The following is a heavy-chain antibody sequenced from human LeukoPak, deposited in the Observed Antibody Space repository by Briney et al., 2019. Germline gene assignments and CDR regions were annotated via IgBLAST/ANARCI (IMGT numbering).Heavy chain of an antibody. CDR1: GGSISGYY. J-gene: IGHJ6*03. Sequence: SETLSLTCTVSGGSISGYYWNWIRQPPGKGLESIGYIYYSGSTNYNPSLKSRVTISVDTSKNQFSLKLSSVTAADTAVYYCARVHTIFGVVITYYYYYYMDVWGKGTTVTVSS. CDR2: IYYSGST. CDR3: ARVHTIFGVVITYYYYYYMDV. V-gene: IGHV4-59*01. D-gene: IGHD3-3*01.